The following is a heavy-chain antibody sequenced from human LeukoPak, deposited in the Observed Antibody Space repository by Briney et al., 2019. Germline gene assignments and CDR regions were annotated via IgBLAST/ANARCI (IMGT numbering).Heavy chain of an antibody. CDR1: GYTFSGHY. CDR2: MHPTGGST. V-gene: IGHV1-46*01. D-gene: IGHD5-18*01. CDR3: ARDDFDTAMVYNYFGP. J-gene: IGHJ5*02. Sequence: GASVKISCKASGYTFSGHYIHWVRQAPGQGLEWMGVMHPTGGSTNYAQRFEGRVTMTRDTSTSTVYMDLRSLTSEDTAGYYCARDDFDTAMVYNYFGPWGQGTLVTVSS.